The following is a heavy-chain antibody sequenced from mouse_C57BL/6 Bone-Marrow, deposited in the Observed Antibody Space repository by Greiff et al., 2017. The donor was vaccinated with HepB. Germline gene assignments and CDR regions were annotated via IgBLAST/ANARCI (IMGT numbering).Heavy chain of an antibody. D-gene: IGHD3-3*01. CDR1: GYTFTSYW. CDR3: ARERDFWYFDV. V-gene: IGHV1-64*01. CDR2: IHPNSGST. J-gene: IGHJ1*03. Sequence: QVQLQQPGAELVKPGASVKLSCKASGYTFTSYWMHWVKQRPGQGLEWIGMIHPNSGSTNYNEKFKSKATLTVDKSSSTAYMQLSSLTSEDSAVYYCARERDFWYFDVWGTGTTVTVSS.